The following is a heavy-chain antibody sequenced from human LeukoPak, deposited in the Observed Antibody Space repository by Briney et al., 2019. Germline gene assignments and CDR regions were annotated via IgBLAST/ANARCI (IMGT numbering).Heavy chain of an antibody. V-gene: IGHV5-51*01. CDR2: IYPSDSDA. CDR1: GYRFPSYW. J-gene: IGHJ4*02. CDR3: ARRNYDILTGYYNDYFDY. D-gene: IGHD3-9*01. Sequence: GESLKISCKASGYRFPSYWNGWVRQMPGKGLEWVGIIYPSDSDARYSPSFQGQVTISADKSINTAYLQWSSLKASDTAMYYCARRNYDILTGYYNDYFDYWGQGTLVTVSS.